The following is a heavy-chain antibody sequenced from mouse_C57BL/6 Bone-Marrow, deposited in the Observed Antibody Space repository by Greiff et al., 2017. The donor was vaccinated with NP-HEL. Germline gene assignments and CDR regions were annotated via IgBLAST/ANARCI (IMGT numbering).Heavy chain of an antibody. V-gene: IGHV1-81*01. J-gene: IGHJ2*01. CDR3: ARFPYLKGFDY. CDR2: IYPRSGNT. CDR1: GYTFTSYG. Sequence: QVHVKQSGAELARPGASVKLSCKASGYTFTSYGISWVKQRTGQGLEWIGEIYPRSGNTYYNEKFKGKATLTADKSSSTAYMELRSLTSEDSAVYFCARFPYLKGFDYWGQGTTLTVSS.